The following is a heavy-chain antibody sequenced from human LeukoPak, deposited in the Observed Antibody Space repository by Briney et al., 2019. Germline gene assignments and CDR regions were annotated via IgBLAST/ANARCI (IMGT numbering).Heavy chain of an antibody. CDR2: ISSSGSTI. J-gene: IGHJ3*02. V-gene: IGHV3-48*03. CDR3: ARDLKQWLDDAFDI. Sequence: GGSLRLSCAASGFTFSSYEMNWVRQAPGKGLGWVSYISSSGSTIYYADSVKGRFTISRDNAKNSLYLQMNSLRAEDTAVYYCARDLKQWLDDAFDIWGQGTMVTVSS. CDR1: GFTFSSYE. D-gene: IGHD6-19*01.